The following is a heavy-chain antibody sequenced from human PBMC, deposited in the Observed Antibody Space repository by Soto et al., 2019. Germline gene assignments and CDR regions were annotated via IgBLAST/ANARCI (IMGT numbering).Heavy chain of an antibody. CDR2: ITHSGST. Sequence: SETLSLTCAVYGGSFSGYYWSWIRQPPGKGLEWIGEITHSGSTNYNPSLRSRVTISVDTSKNQFSLKLSSVTAADTAVYYCARGFGNYDFWSGYYRSYFDYWGQGXLVTVYS. CDR3: ARGFGNYDFWSGYYRSYFDY. V-gene: IGHV4-34*01. J-gene: IGHJ4*02. CDR1: GGSFSGYY. D-gene: IGHD3-3*01.